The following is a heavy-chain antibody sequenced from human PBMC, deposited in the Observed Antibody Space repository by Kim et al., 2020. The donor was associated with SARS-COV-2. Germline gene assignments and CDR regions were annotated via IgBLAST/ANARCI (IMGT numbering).Heavy chain of an antibody. Sequence: SETLSLTCTVSGGSIRDGDFYWTWIRQPPGGGLEWIGYVYHSGSTYFNPSLKSRVLISIDTHKNEFSLEVKSVTAADTAVYYCARRVGGPKSHVDHWGQGTPVAVSS. CDR2: VYHSGST. CDR3: ARRVGGPKSHVDH. D-gene: IGHD3-10*01. J-gene: IGHJ4*02. CDR1: GGSIRDGDFY. V-gene: IGHV4-30-4*01.